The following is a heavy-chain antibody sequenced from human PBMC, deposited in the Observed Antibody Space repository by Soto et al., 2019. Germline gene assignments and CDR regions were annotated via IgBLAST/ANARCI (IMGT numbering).Heavy chain of an antibody. CDR1: GYSFTSYW. V-gene: IGHV5-10-1*01. J-gene: IGHJ6*02. D-gene: IGHD2-8*02. Sequence: ESLKISCKGSGYSFTSYWISWVRQMPGKGLEWMGRIDPSDSYTNYSPSFQGHVTISADKSISTAYLQWSSLKASDTAMYYCATILVDATYYYYGMDVWGQGTTVTVSS. CDR3: ATILVDATYYYYGMDV. CDR2: IDPSDSYT.